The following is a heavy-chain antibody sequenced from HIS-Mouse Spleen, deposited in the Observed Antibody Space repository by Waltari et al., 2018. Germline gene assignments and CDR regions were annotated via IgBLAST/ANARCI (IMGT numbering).Heavy chain of an antibody. CDR1: GGSISSSSYY. V-gene: IGHV4-39*07. J-gene: IGHJ2*01. D-gene: IGHD6-13*01. CDR2: IYYSGST. CDR3: AREIPYSSSWYDWYFDL. Sequence: QLQLQESGPGLVKPSETLSLTCTVSGGSISSSSYYWGWIRQPPGKGLEWFGRIYYSGSTYYNPSLKSRVTISVDTSKNQFSLKLGSVTAADTAVYYCAREIPYSSSWYDWYFDLWGRGTLVTVSS.